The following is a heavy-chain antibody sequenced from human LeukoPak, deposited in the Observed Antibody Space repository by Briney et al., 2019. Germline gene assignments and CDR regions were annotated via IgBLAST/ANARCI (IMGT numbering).Heavy chain of an antibody. CDR1: GFTFGDYA. V-gene: IGHV3-49*04. Sequence: GGSLRPSCTASGFTFGDYAMSWVRQAPGKGLEWVGFIRSKAYGGTTEYAASVKGRFTISRDDSKSIAYLQMNSLKTEDTAVYYCTRGGAAYSSGQNDYWGQGTLVTVSS. D-gene: IGHD6-19*01. CDR2: IRSKAYGGTT. CDR3: TRGGAAYSSGQNDY. J-gene: IGHJ4*02.